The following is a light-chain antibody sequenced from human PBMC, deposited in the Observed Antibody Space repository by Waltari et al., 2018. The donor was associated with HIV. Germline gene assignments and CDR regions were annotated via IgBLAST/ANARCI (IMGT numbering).Light chain of an antibody. CDR2: CAS. J-gene: IGKJ2*01. CDR1: QSVSSN. Sequence: EIVMTQSPATLSVSPGERATLSCGASQSVSSNLAWDQQKPGQAPRLLIYCASTRATGIPARFSGSGSGTEFTLTISSLQSEDFAVYYCQQYNNWPPRYTFGQGTKLEIK. CDR3: QQYNNWPPRYT. V-gene: IGKV3-15*01.